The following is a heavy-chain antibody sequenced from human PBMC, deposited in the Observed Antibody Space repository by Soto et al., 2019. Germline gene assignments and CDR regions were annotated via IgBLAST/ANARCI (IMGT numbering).Heavy chain of an antibody. CDR2: ISSSSSTI. CDR3: ARDEAYGDYYYYYGMDV. V-gene: IGHV3-48*02. D-gene: IGHD4-17*01. Sequence: GGSLRLSCAASGFTFSSYSMNWVRQAPGKGLEWVSYISSSSSTIYYADSVKGRFTISRDNAKNSLYLQMNSLRDEDTAVYYCARDEAYGDYYYYYGMDVWGQGTTVTVSS. CDR1: GFTFSSYS. J-gene: IGHJ6*02.